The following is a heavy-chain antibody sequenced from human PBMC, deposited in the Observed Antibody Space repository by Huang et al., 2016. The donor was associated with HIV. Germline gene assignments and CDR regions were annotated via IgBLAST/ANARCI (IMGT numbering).Heavy chain of an antibody. Sequence: QVQLVESGGGVVQPGRSLRLSCAASRFTFSNYAMHWVRQAPVKGVGGLAVISDDGSNKYYADSVKGRFTSSRDNSKNTLYLQMNSLRAEDTAVYYCARDLWLRDLYYYYYMDVWGKGTTVTVSS. CDR1: RFTFSNYA. J-gene: IGHJ6*03. CDR2: ISDDGSNK. CDR3: ARDLWLRDLYYYYYMDV. D-gene: IGHD5-12*01. V-gene: IGHV3-30-3*01.